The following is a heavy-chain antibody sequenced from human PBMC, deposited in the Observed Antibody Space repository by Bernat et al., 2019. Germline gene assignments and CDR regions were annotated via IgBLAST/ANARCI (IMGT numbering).Heavy chain of an antibody. CDR1: GGSISSSSYY. J-gene: IGHJ6*02. CDR2: IYYSGST. D-gene: IGHD6-13*01. Sequence: QLQLQESGPGLVKPSETLSLTCTVSGGSISSSSYYWGWIRQPPGKGLEWIGSIYYSGSTYYNPSLKSRVTISVDTSKNQFSLKLSSVTAADTAVYYCARDLSWVIAAGGNYYYYYGMDVWGQGTTVTVSS. CDR3: ARDLSWVIAAGGNYYYYYGMDV. V-gene: IGHV4-39*02.